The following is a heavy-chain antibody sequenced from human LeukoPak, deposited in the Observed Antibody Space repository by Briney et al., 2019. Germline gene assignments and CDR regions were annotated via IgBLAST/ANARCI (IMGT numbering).Heavy chain of an antibody. J-gene: IGHJ4*02. V-gene: IGHV3-7*01. D-gene: IGHD6-13*01. CDR1: GFTFSSYW. Sequence: GGSLRLSCAASGFTFSSYWMSWVRQAPGKGLGCVANIKQDGSEKYYVDSVKGRFTISRDNAKNSLYLQMNSLRAEDTAVYYCAPPVIAAAGHSPHWGQGTLVTVSS. CDR3: APPVIAAAGHSPH. CDR2: IKQDGSEK.